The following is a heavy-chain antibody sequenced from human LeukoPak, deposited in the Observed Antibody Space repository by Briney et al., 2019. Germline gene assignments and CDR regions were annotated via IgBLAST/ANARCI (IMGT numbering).Heavy chain of an antibody. CDR2: ISAYNGNT. V-gene: IGHV1-18*01. J-gene: IGHJ4*02. CDR1: GYTFTSYG. CDR3: ARFSSMSYYSDSSGLDY. Sequence: ASVKVSCKASGYTFTSYGISWVRQAPGQGLEWMGWISAYNGNTNYAQNLQGRVTMTRDMSTSTVYMEVSSLRSDDTAVYYCARFSSMSYYSDSSGLDYWGQGTLVTVSS. D-gene: IGHD3-22*01.